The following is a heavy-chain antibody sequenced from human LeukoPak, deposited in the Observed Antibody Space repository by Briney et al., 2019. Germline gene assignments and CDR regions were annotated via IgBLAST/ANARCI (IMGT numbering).Heavy chain of an antibody. J-gene: IGHJ4*02. Sequence: GGSLRLSCEPSGFTFSNYAMSWVRQAPGKGLEWVSAISETGGTIHYADSVRGRFIIYRDNSKNTLYLQMHSLRAEDTAVYYCAREMTIITYSFDSWGQGTLVTVSS. V-gene: IGHV3-23*01. CDR1: GFTFSNYA. D-gene: IGHD5-24*01. CDR2: ISETGGTI. CDR3: AREMTIITYSFDS.